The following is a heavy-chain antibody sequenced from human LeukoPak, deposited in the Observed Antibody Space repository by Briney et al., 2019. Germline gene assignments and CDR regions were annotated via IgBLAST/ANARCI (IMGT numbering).Heavy chain of an antibody. D-gene: IGHD3-10*01. Sequence: GGSLRLSCTASGFTFSTFWMTWVRQAPGKGLEWVANIKQDGSEQYYVDSVKGRFTISRDNAKNLLSLQMNSLRAEDTALYYCARGRGTYGLYYFDYWGQGSLVTVSS. V-gene: IGHV3-7*04. J-gene: IGHJ4*02. CDR2: IKQDGSEQ. CDR3: ARGRGTYGLYYFDY. CDR1: GFTFSTFW.